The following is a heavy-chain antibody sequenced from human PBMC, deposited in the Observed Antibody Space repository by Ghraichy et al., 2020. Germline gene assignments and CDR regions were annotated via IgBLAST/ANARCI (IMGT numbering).Heavy chain of an antibody. J-gene: IGHJ4*02. D-gene: IGHD6-19*01. V-gene: IGHV3-74*01. CDR3: ARELGWAVAGNYKDY. Sequence: GGSLRLSCAASGFTFSSYWMHWVRQAPGKRLVWVSRINSDGSSTSYADSVKGRFTISRDNAKNTLYLQMNSLRAEDTAVYYCARELGWAVAGNYKDYWGQGTLVTVSS. CDR1: GFTFSSYW. CDR2: INSDGSST.